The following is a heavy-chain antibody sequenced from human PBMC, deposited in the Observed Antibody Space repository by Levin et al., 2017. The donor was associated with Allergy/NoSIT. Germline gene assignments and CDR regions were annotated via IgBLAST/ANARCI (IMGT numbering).Heavy chain of an antibody. CDR2: INHSGGT. J-gene: IGHJ5*01. Sequence: ASETLSLTCAVYGGSFSTYYWSWIRQPPGKGLEWIAEINHSGGTNYNPSLKSRVTVSVDTSKNHFSLKLTSVTAADTAVYYCATHRREGLWRKTNWFDSWGQGILVTVSS. V-gene: IGHV4-34*01. D-gene: IGHD1-14*01. CDR3: ATHRREGLWRKTNWFDS. CDR1: GGSFSTYY.